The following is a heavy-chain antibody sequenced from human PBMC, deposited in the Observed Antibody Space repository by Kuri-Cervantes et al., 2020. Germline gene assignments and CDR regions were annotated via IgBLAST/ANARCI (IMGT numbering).Heavy chain of an antibody. CDR2: ISPYNGNT. Sequence: ASVKVSCKASGYTFTSYGISWVRQAPGQGLEWMAWISPYNGNTLYEQNFKGRVSVTADTSTNTAYMEVRSLRSDDTAVYYCARGPRGFSSRRYYFDFWGQGTLVTVSS. D-gene: IGHD2-2*01. CDR3: ARGPRGFSSRRYYFDF. CDR1: GYTFTSYG. V-gene: IGHV1-18*01. J-gene: IGHJ4*02.